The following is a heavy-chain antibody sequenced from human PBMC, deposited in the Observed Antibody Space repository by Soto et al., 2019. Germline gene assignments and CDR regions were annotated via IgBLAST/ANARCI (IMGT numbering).Heavy chain of an antibody. CDR2: INPSGST. CDR3: ARGRDGGAAN. CDR1: GGSLSGYY. J-gene: IGHJ4*02. V-gene: IGHV4-34*01. D-gene: IGHD4-17*01. Sequence: QVHLQQWGAGLLKPSETLSLTCAVYGGSLSGYYWSWIRQPPGKGLEWIGEINPSGSTNYTPSLKSRVTMSGDTPKNHFSLKLISVTAADTAVYYCARGRDGGAANWGQGTLVTFSS.